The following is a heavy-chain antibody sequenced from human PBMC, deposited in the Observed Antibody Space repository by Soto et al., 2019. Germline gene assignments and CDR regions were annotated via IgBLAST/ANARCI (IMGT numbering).Heavy chain of an antibody. CDR1: GFTFNSYG. CDR3: AREDYGMDV. J-gene: IGHJ6*02. Sequence: GXSLRLSCAASGFTFNSYGMNWVRQAPGKGLEWVSYISGSSSTINYADSVKGRFTISRDNAKNSVYLQMNSLRDEDTAVYYCAREDYGMDVWGQGTTVTVSS. CDR2: ISGSSSTI. V-gene: IGHV3-48*02.